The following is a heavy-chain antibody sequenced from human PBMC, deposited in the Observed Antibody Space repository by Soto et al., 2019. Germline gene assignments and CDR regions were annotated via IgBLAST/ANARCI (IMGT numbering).Heavy chain of an antibody. CDR1: GGSISSGAYS. Sequence: SETLSLTCAVSGGSISSGAYSWSWIRQPPGKGLEWIGYVYHTGNIYHNPSLKSRVTISVDTSKNQFSLKLSSVTAADTAVYYCARGGDWFDPWGQGTLVTVSS. CDR3: ARGGDWFDP. CDR2: VYHTGNI. J-gene: IGHJ5*02. V-gene: IGHV4-30-2*05.